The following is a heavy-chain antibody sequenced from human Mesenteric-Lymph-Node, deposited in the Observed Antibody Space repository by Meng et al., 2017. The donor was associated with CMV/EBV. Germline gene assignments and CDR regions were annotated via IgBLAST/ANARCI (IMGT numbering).Heavy chain of an antibody. J-gene: IGHJ6*02. CDR2: MNPDTGNT. Sequence: ASVKVSCKASGYNFASYDINWVRQASGQGLEWMGWMNPDTGNTAYSQRFQGRVTMTRNPSITTAYMELSSLTSDDTAVYYCAASSSSRIYYYGMDVWGQGTTVTVSS. CDR1: GYNFASYD. CDR3: AASSSSRIYYYGMDV. V-gene: IGHV1-8*01. D-gene: IGHD6-6*01.